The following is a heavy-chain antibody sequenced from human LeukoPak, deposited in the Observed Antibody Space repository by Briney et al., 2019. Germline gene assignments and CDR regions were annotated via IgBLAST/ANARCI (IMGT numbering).Heavy chain of an antibody. Sequence: PGGPLRLSCAASGFTFSSYWMSWVRQAPGKGLEWVANIKQDGSEKYYVDSVKGRFTISRDNAKNSLYLQMNSLRAEDTAVYYCARDAGSRTYYYDSSPYAYWGQGTLVTVSS. CDR1: GFTFSSYW. D-gene: IGHD3-22*01. J-gene: IGHJ4*02. CDR3: ARDAGSRTYYYDSSPYAY. V-gene: IGHV3-7*01. CDR2: IKQDGSEK.